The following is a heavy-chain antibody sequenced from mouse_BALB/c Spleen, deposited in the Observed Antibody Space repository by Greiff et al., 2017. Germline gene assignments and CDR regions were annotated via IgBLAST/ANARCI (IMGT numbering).Heavy chain of an antibody. Sequence: EVQLQESGGGLVQPGGSRKLSCAASGFTFSSFGMHWVRQAPEKGLEWVAYISSGSSTIYYADTVKGRFTISRDNPKNTLFLQMTSLRSEDTAMYYCARYYDYVDYWGQGTTLTVSS. D-gene: IGHD2-4*01. CDR2: ISSGSSTI. CDR1: GFTFSSFG. V-gene: IGHV5-17*02. CDR3: ARYYDYVDY. J-gene: IGHJ2*01.